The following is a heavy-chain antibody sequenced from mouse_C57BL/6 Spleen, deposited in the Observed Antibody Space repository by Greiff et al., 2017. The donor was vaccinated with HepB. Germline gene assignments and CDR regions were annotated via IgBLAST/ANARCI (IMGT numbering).Heavy chain of an antibody. D-gene: IGHD2-2*01. CDR1: GFSFTSYG. V-gene: IGHV2-3*01. Sequence: QVQLKESGPGLVAPSQRLSIPCTVPGFSFTSYGVSWVRQPPGKGLEWLGVIWGDGSTNYHSALISRLSISKDNSKSQVFLKLNSLQTDDTATYYCAKDEGLRRDYAMDYWGQGASVTVSS. CDR2: IWGDGST. J-gene: IGHJ4*01. CDR3: AKDEGLRRDYAMDY.